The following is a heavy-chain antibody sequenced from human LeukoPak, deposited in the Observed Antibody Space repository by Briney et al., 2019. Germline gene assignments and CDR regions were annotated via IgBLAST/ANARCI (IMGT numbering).Heavy chain of an antibody. CDR3: ARDTGPEPMGDY. CDR2: ISGSGGNT. V-gene: IGHV3-23*01. CDR1: GFTLSSYA. Sequence: GGSLRLSCAASGFTLSSYAMSWVRQAPGKGLEWVAVISGSGGNTYCADSVKGRFTISRDNSKNTLYLQMNSLRAEDTAVYYCARDTGPEPMGDYWGQGTLVTVSS. D-gene: IGHD1-14*01. J-gene: IGHJ4*02.